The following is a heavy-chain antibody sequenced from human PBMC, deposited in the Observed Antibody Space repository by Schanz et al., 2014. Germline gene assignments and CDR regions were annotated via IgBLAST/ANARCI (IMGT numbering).Heavy chain of an antibody. D-gene: IGHD1-1*01. CDR3: ARESGGQNDLDTEPHKYTYMDV. CDR2: IGDDGADK. V-gene: IGHV3-7*01. J-gene: IGHJ6*03. Sequence: EVQLLESGGGFVQPGGSLRLSCVASGVTFSSYAMSWVRQAPGKGLEWVANIGDDGADKYYLDSVRGRFTISRDNTKNCLHLEMNNLRAEDTAVYFCARESGGQNDLDTEPHKYTYMDVWGKGTTVTVSS. CDR1: GVTFSSYA.